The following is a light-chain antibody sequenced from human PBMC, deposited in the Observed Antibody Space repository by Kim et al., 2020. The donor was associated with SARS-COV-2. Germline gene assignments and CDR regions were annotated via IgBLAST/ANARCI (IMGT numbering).Light chain of an antibody. CDR1: QSVSSSY. J-gene: IGKJ1*01. V-gene: IGKV3-20*01. Sequence: PGERAPLSCRASQSVSSSYLAWYQQKPGQAPRLLIYGASSRATGIPDRFSGSGSGTDFTLTISRLEPEDFAVYYCQQYGSSPPRTFGQGTKVEIK. CDR2: GAS. CDR3: QQYGSSPPRT.